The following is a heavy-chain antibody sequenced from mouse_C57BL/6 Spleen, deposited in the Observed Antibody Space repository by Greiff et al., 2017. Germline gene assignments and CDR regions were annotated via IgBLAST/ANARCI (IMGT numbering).Heavy chain of an antibody. CDR1: GYTFTSYG. CDR3: ARRGYSNYVRAMDY. Sequence: VQLQQSGAELARPGASVMLSCKASGYTFTSYGISWVKQRTGQGLEWIGEIYPRSGNTYYNEKFKGKATLTADKSSSTAYMELRSLTSEDSAVYFCARRGYSNYVRAMDYWGQGTSVTVSS. V-gene: IGHV1-81*01. CDR2: IYPRSGNT. D-gene: IGHD2-5*01. J-gene: IGHJ4*01.